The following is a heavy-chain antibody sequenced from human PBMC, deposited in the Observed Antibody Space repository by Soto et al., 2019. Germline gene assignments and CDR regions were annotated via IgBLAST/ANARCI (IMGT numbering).Heavy chain of an antibody. D-gene: IGHD2-21*02. CDR2: IYHSGSA. CDR1: GGSVSSSNW. J-gene: IGHJ3*02. V-gene: IGHV4-4*02. CDR3: ARVPGVVVSADDAFDI. Sequence: QVQLQESGPGLVKPSGTLSLTCAVSGGSVSSSNWWSWVRQSPGKGLEWMGEIYHSGSAHYNPSLKSRATIXXXXXXXXXXXXXXXXXXXDTAVYYCARVPGVVVSADDAFDIWGPGTRVIVSS.